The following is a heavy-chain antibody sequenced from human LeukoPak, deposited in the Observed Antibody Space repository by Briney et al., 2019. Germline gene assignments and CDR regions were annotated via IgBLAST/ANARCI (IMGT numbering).Heavy chain of an antibody. V-gene: IGHV3-64*01. CDR3: ARRVYDSSGYYRGGCYFDY. J-gene: IGHJ4*02. D-gene: IGHD3-22*01. Sequence: PGGSLRLSCAASGFTFSSYAMHWVRQAPGKGLEYVSAISSNGGSTYYANSVKGRFTISRDNSKNTLYLQMGSLRAEDMAVYYCARRVYDSSGYYRGGCYFDYWGQGTLVTVSS. CDR2: ISSNGGST. CDR1: GFTFSSYA.